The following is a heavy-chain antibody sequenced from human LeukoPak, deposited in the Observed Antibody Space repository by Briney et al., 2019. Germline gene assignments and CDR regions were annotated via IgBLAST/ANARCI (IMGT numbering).Heavy chain of an antibody. Sequence: SETLSLTCTVSGDSISSYYWSWIRQPPGQGLEWIGYIYYSGGTDYNPSLKSRVTISVDTSKNQFSLKLRSVTAADTAVYYCARHVTISGPYDASDIWGQGTMVTVSP. J-gene: IGHJ3*02. V-gene: IGHV4-59*08. D-gene: IGHD5-24*01. CDR2: IYYSGGT. CDR3: ARHVTISGPYDASDI. CDR1: GDSISSYY.